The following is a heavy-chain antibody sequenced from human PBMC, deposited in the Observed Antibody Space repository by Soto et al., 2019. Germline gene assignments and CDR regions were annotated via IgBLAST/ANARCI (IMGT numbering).Heavy chain of an antibody. CDR1: GFSFSEYA. V-gene: IGHV3-30-3*01. D-gene: IGHD3-22*01. J-gene: IGHJ4*02. Sequence: GGSLRLSCAGSGFSFSEYAMHWVRQAPGKGLDWVAVVSYEGSKQYYADSVRGRFTISRDNSKNELYLQMDSLRPEDTAVYYCAKDGGRGTMIVVVTGDFDYWGQGTLVTVSS. CDR3: AKDGGRGTMIVVVTGDFDY. CDR2: VSYEGSKQ.